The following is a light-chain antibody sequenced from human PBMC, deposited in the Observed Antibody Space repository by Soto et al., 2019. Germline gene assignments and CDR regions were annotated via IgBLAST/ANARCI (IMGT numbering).Light chain of an antibody. J-gene: IGKJ3*01. CDR1: QPISNY. V-gene: IGKV1-39*01. CDR2: AAS. CDR3: QKTYSTPFT. Sequence: DIQMTQSPSSLSASVGDRVTITCRASQPISNYLNWYQEKPGRAPKLLIYAASNLQSGVPSRFSGSGSGTDFTLTITNLQPEDFATYYCQKTYSTPFTFGPGTNVDVK.